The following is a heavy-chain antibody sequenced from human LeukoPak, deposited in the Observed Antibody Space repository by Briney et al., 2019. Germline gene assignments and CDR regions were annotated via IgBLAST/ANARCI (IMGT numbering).Heavy chain of an antibody. CDR1: GGSISSSNYY. J-gene: IGHJ4*02. V-gene: IGHV4-39*01. Sequence: SETLSLTCTVSGGSISSSNYYWGWIRQPPGKGLEWIGSIYYSGSTYYNPSLKSRVTISVDTSKNQFSLKLSSVTAAGTAVYYCARTITMVRGVIDYWGQGTLVTVSS. CDR3: ARTITMVRGVIDY. D-gene: IGHD3-10*01. CDR2: IYYSGST.